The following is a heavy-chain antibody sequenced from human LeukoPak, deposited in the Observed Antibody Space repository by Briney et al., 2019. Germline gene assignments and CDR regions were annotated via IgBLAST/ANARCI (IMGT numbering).Heavy chain of an antibody. J-gene: IGHJ4*02. Sequence: ASVKVSCKASGYTFTGYYMHWVRQAPGQGLEWMGWINPNSGNTGYAQKFQGRVTMTRNTSISTAYMELSSLRSEDTAVYYCATMGDTVTTDDYWGQGTLVTVSS. CDR2: INPNSGNT. V-gene: IGHV1-8*02. CDR3: ATMGDTVTTDDY. CDR1: GYTFTGYY. D-gene: IGHD4-17*01.